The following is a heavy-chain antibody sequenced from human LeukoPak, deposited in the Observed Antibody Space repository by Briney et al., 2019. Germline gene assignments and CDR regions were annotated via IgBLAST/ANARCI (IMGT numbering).Heavy chain of an antibody. CDR3: ARLRAARPYFFDY. Sequence: SETLSLTCTVSGGSVSSGSYYWGWIRQPPGKGLEWIGNVYYSGNTYYNPSLKSRVTISVDMSKNQFSLEVSSVTAADTAVYSCARLRAARPYFFDYWGQGTLVTVSS. J-gene: IGHJ4*02. V-gene: IGHV4-39*01. CDR1: GGSVSSGSYY. D-gene: IGHD6-6*01. CDR2: VYYSGNT.